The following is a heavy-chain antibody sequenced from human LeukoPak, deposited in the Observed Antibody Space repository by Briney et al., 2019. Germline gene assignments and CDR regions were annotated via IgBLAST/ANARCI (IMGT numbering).Heavy chain of an antibody. CDR1: GYSFTSYW. J-gene: IGHJ4*02. Sequence: GESLKISFEVSGYSFTSYWNGWVRQMPGKGLEWMGIIYPGDSATRNNPSFQGQVTISADKSISAVYLQWSSLKASDTAMYYCERRYSESWYVFDYWGQGTLVIVSS. V-gene: IGHV5-51*01. CDR3: ERRYSESWYVFDY. CDR2: IYPGDSAT. D-gene: IGHD6-13*01.